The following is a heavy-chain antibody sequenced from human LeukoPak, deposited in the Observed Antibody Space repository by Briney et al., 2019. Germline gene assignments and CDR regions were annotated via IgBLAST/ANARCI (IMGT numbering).Heavy chain of an antibody. D-gene: IGHD4-23*01. V-gene: IGHV4-4*02. J-gene: IGHJ6*03. CDR2: IYRSGSI. CDR1: GGSISSSNW. CDR3: ARAMAWRRGVTPPYYYYYMDV. Sequence: SETLSLTCAVSGGSISSSNWWSWVRQPPGKGLEWIGEIYRSGSIKYNPSLQSRVTISIDKSKNQFSLKLSSVTAADTAVYYCARAMAWRRGVTPPYYYYYMDVWGKGTTVTISS.